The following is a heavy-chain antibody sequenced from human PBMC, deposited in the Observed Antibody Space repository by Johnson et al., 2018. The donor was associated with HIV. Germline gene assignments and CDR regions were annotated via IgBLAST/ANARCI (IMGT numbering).Heavy chain of an antibody. D-gene: IGHD6-6*01. J-gene: IGHJ3*02. V-gene: IGHV3-64*01. CDR2: ISGNGGST. CDR1: GFTFSSHA. Sequence: VQLVESGGGLVQPGGSLRLSCAASGFTFSSHAMHWVRQAPGKGLEYVSGISGNGGSTYYANSVKGRFTISRDNSKNTLYLQMNSLRAEDTAVFYCARDRAEYSTWLDAFDIWGQGTMVTVSS. CDR3: ARDRAEYSTWLDAFDI.